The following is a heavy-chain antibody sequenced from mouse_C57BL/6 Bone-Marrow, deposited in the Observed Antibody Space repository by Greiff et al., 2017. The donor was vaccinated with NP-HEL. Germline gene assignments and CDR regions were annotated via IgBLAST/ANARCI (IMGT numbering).Heavy chain of an antibody. J-gene: IGHJ2*01. CDR1: GYTFTDYY. CDR3: ARDSLRDY. V-gene: IGHV1-26*01. CDR2: INPNNGGT. Sequence: VQLQQSGPELVKPGASVKISCKASGYTFTDYYMNWVKQSHGKSLEWIGDINPNNGGTSYNQKFKGKATLTVDKSSSTAYMELRSLTSEDSAVYYCARDSLRDYWGQGTTLTVSS. D-gene: IGHD3-2*01.